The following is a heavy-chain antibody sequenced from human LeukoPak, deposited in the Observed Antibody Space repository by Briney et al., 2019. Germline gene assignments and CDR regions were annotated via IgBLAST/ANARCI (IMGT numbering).Heavy chain of an antibody. CDR3: ARGNVRYCGGDCSWFDP. CDR1: GYTFTSYA. V-gene: IGHV1-3*01. D-gene: IGHD2-21*02. J-gene: IGHJ5*02. CDR2: INAGNGNT. Sequence: ASVKVSCKASGYTFTSYAMHWVRQAPGQRLEWMGWINAGNGNTKYSQEFQGRVTITRDTSASTAYMELSSLRSDDTAVYYCARGNVRYCGGDCSWFDPWGQGTLVTVSS.